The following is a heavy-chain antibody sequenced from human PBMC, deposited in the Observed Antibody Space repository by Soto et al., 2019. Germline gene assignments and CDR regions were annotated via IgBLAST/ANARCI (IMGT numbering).Heavy chain of an antibody. CDR2: ISSSSYTI. V-gene: IGHV3-48*02. Sequence: GGSLRLSCAASGFTFSSYSMNWVRQAPGKGPDWVSYISSSSYTIYYADSVKGRFTISRDNAKNSLYLQMNSLRDEDTAVYYCARGYCSGSTCFIGGRYFDYWGQGTLVTVSS. J-gene: IGHJ4*02. CDR1: GFTFSSYS. CDR3: ARGYCSGSTCFIGGRYFDY. D-gene: IGHD2-15*01.